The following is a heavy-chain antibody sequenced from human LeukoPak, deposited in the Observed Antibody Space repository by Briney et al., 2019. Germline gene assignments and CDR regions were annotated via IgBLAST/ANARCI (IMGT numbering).Heavy chain of an antibody. CDR2: ISGSGGST. V-gene: IGHV3-23*01. J-gene: IGHJ4*02. Sequence: GGSLRLSCAASGFTFSSYAMSWVRQAPGKGLEWVSAISGSGGSTYYADSVKGRFTISRDNAKNSLYLQMSSLRAEDTAVYYCARGRYSSTTYYFDYWGQGTLVTVSS. CDR1: GFTFSSYA. D-gene: IGHD6-13*01. CDR3: ARGRYSSTTYYFDY.